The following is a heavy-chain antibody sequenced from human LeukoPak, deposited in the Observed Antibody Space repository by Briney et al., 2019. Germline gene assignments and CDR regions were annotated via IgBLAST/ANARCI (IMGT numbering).Heavy chain of an antibody. CDR3: ARDKYYYDTRGYLFDY. Sequence: SETLSLTCTVSGGSISSSSYYWGWIRQPPGKGLEWIGSIYHSGSTYYNPSLKSRVTISVDTSKNQFSLKLSSVTAADTAVYYCARDKYYYDTRGYLFDYWGQGTLVTVSS. J-gene: IGHJ4*02. CDR1: GGSISSSSYY. D-gene: IGHD3-22*01. CDR2: IYHSGST. V-gene: IGHV4-39*07.